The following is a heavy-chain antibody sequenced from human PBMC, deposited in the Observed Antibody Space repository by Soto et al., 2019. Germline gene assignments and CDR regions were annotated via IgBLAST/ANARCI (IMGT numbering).Heavy chain of an antibody. J-gene: IGHJ5*02. CDR2: IYYSGST. Sequence: SQTLSLTCIVSGGSISSSSYYWGWIRQPPGKGLEWIGSIYYSGSTYYNPSLKSRVTISVATSKNQFSLKLSSVTAADTSVFYCARHRARNWFDPWGQGNRVIVST. D-gene: IGHD6-6*01. CDR3: ARHRARNWFDP. CDR1: GGSISSSSYY. V-gene: IGHV4-39*01.